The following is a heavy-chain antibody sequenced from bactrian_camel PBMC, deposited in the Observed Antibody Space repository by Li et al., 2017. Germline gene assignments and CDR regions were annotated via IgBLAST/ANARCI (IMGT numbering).Heavy chain of an antibody. V-gene: IGHV3S53*01. Sequence: QVQLVESGGGSVQSGGSLRLSCAVSGLTYSTYCMGWFRQAPGKEREGVAAVDKDGTTTYADSVKGRFTISQDNAKNMLYLQMNSLKSEDTAMYYCKSGLVTGVYCSGPRRSDWGQGTQVTVS. CDR2: VDKDGTT. D-gene: IGHD3*01. CDR3: KSGLVTGVYCSGPRRSD. J-gene: IGHJ4*01. CDR1: GLTYSTYC.